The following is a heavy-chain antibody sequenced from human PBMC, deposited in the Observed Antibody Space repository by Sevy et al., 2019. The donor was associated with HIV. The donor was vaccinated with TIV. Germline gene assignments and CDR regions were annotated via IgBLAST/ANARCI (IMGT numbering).Heavy chain of an antibody. D-gene: IGHD4-4*01. V-gene: IGHV1-69*13. CDR2: IIPIFGTA. Sequence: ASVKVSCKASGGTSSSYAISWVRPAPRQGLEWIGGIIPIFGTANYAQKFQGRVTITADESTSTAYMELSSLRSEDTAVYYCARAADYSSHYYYYYMDVWGKGTTVTVSS. CDR1: GGTSSSYA. J-gene: IGHJ6*03. CDR3: ARAADYSSHYYYYYMDV.